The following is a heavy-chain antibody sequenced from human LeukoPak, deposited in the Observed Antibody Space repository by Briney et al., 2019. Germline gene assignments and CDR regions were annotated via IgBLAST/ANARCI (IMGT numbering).Heavy chain of an antibody. CDR2: ISSSSYT. D-gene: IGHD1-26*01. V-gene: IGHV3-21*04. CDR3: ARDSRPIVGPPGGYWFDP. Sequence: GGSLRLSCAASGFTFSSYSMNWVRQAPGKGLEWVSSISSSSYTYYGDSVKGRFTISRDNAKNSLYLQMNSLRADDTAVYYCARDSRPIVGPPGGYWFDPWGQGTLVTVSS. CDR1: GFTFSSYS. J-gene: IGHJ5*02.